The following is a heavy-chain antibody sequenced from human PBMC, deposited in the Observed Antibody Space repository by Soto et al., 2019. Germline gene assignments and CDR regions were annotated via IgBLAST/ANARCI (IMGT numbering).Heavy chain of an antibody. V-gene: IGHV3-48*02. J-gene: IGHJ3*02. D-gene: IGHD2-15*01. CDR3: ARDATWGDAFDI. CDR2: SSSSTI. Sequence: SSSSTIYYADSVKGRFTISRDNAKNSLYLQMNSLRDEDTAVYYCARDATWGDAFDIWGQGTMVTVSS.